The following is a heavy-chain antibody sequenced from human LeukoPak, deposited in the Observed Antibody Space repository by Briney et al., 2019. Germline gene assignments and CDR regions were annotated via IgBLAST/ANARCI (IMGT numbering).Heavy chain of an antibody. J-gene: IGHJ4*02. CDR2: ISGSGGST. D-gene: IGHD1-26*01. CDR3: AKGPSRRGELLGF. CDR1: GFTFSSYA. V-gene: IGHV3-23*01. Sequence: PGRSLRLSCAASGFTFSSYAMSWVRQAPGKGLEWVSAISGSGGSTYYADSVKGRFTISRDNSKNTLYLQMNSLRAEDTAVYYCAKGPSRRGELLGFWGQGTLVTVSS.